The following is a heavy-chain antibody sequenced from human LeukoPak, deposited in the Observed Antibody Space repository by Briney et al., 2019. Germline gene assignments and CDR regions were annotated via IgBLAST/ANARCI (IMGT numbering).Heavy chain of an antibody. CDR3: AREGPFRDGYNEYYFDY. V-gene: IGHV1-18*01. CDR1: GYTFTSYG. J-gene: IGHJ4*02. D-gene: IGHD5-24*01. CDR2: ISAYNGNT. Sequence: ASVKVSCKASGYTFTSYGISWVRQAPGQGLEWMGWISAYNGNTNYAQKLQGRVTMTTDTSTSTAYMELRSLRSDDTAAYYCAREGPFRDGYNEYYFDYWGQGTLVTVSS.